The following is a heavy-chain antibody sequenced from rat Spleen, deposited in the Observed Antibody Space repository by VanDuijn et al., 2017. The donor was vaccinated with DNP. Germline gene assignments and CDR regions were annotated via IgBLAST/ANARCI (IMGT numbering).Heavy chain of an antibody. D-gene: IGHD1-5*01. V-gene: IGHV5-25*01. J-gene: IGHJ2*01. CDR2: ISTSGGVS. CDR3: ARQRYNLYYFDY. Sequence: EVQLVESGGGLVQPGRSMTVSCAASGFTFSNSDMAWVRQAPTKGLEWVASISTSGGVSHYRGSVKGRFTISRDNAKSTLYLQMNSLRSEDTATYYCARQRYNLYYFDYWGQGVMVTVSS. CDR1: GFTFSNSD.